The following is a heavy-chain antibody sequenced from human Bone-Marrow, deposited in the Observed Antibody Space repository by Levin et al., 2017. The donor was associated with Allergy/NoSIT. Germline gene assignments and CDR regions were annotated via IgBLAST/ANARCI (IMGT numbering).Heavy chain of an antibody. V-gene: IGHV4-61*01. CDR1: GGSVSSGSYY. Sequence: SETLSLTCTVSGGSVSSGSYYWSWIRQPPGKGLEWIGYIHHSGSTNYSPSLKSRVTISVDTSKNQFSLKLTSVTAADTAVYFCARSEGYGGWYFDLWGRGSLVTVSS. D-gene: IGHD4-23*01. CDR2: IHHSGST. J-gene: IGHJ2*01. CDR3: ARSEGYGGWYFDL.